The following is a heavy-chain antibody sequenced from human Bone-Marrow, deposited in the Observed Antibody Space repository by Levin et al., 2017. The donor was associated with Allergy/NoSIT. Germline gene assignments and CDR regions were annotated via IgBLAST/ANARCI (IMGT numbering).Heavy chain of an antibody. CDR3: TRGPGGRGTGKVDY. CDR2: INHSGST. Sequence: SETLSLTCAVYGGSFSGYYWSWIRQPPGTGLEWIGEINHSGSTNYNPSLKSRVTISVDTSKNQFSLKLRSVTAADTAVYYCTRGPGGRGTGKVDYWGQGTLVIVSS. CDR1: GGSFSGYY. J-gene: IGHJ4*02. D-gene: IGHD3-16*01. V-gene: IGHV4-34*01.